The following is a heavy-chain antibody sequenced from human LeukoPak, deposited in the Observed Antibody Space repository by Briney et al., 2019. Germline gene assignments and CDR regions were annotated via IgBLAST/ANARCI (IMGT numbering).Heavy chain of an antibody. CDR2: INPNSGGT. CDR3: ARVFGVVIDAFDI. CDR1: GYTFTGYY. J-gene: IGHJ3*02. Sequence: GASVKVSCKASGYTFTGYYMHWVRQAPGQGLEWMGWINPNSGGTNYAQKFQGRVTMTRDTSISTAYMDLSRLRSDDTAVYYCARVFGVVIDAFDIWGQGTMVTVSS. D-gene: IGHD3-3*01. V-gene: IGHV1-2*02.